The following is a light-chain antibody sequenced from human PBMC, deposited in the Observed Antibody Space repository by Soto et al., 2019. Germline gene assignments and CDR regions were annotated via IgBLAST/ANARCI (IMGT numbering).Light chain of an antibody. CDR1: QSISSW. CDR2: KAS. Sequence: DIQMTQSPSTLSASVGDRVTITCRASQSISSWLAWFQQKAGKAPEVLIYKASSLESGVPARFSGSGSGTEFTLTISSLQSEDFAVYYCQQYDKWPPTFGQGTKVDNK. J-gene: IGKJ1*01. CDR3: QQYDKWPPT. V-gene: IGKV1-5*03.